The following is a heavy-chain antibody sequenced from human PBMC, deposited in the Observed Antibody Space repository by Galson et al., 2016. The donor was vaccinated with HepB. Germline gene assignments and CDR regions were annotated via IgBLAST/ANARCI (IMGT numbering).Heavy chain of an antibody. CDR2: ISGSGEHI. Sequence: SLRLSCAASGFRFSGYAMTWVRQAPGKGLEWVSGISGSGEHIYYADNVKGRFTISRDNSKTTLYVQMTSLRVGDTAVYYCAKGSIWVSAALYGMDVWGQGTTVTVSS. CDR1: GFRFSGYA. CDR3: AKGSIWVSAALYGMDV. J-gene: IGHJ6*02. V-gene: IGHV3-23*01. D-gene: IGHD2-21*01.